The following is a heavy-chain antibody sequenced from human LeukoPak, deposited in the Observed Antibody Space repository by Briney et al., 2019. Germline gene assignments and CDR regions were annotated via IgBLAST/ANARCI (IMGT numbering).Heavy chain of an antibody. J-gene: IGHJ4*02. Sequence: SVKVSCKASGGTFSSHAISWVRQAPGQGLEWMGRIIPILGIANYAQKFQGRVTITADKSTSTAYMELSSLRSEDTAVYYCARVGIGYCSSTSCYFDYWGQGTLVTVSS. CDR2: IIPILGIA. V-gene: IGHV1-69*04. CDR1: GGTFSSHA. D-gene: IGHD2-2*01. CDR3: ARVGIGYCSSTSCYFDY.